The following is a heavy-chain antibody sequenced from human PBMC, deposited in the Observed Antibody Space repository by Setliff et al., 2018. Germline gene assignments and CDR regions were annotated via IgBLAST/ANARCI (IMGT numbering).Heavy chain of an antibody. CDR3: ARTAYYGSGTFPYYYYYYLDV. J-gene: IGHJ6*03. Sequence: WASVKVSCKASGYTFTGHYLHWVRQAPGQGLEWMGRIKPNTGGTTYAQKFLGRVTMTGVTSINTTYMELSGLRSDDTAVYYCARTAYYGSGTFPYYYYYYLDVWGKGTTVTVSS. V-gene: IGHV1-2*06. CDR2: IKPNTGGT. CDR1: GYTFTGHY. D-gene: IGHD3-10*01.